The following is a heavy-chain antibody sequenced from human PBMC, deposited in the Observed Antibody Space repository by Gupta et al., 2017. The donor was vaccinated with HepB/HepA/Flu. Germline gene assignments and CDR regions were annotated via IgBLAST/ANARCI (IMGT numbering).Heavy chain of an antibody. D-gene: IGHD6-13*01. CDR3: TTGAAAGAKFDY. V-gene: IGHV3-15*01. Sequence: EVQLVESGGGLVKPGGSLRLSCAASGFTFSNAWMSWVRQAPGKGLEWVGRIKSKTDGGTTDYAAPVKGRFTISRDDSKNTLYLQMNSLKTEDTDVYYCTTGAAAGAKFDYWGQGTLVTVSS. CDR2: IKSKTDGGTT. CDR1: GFTFSNAW. J-gene: IGHJ4*02.